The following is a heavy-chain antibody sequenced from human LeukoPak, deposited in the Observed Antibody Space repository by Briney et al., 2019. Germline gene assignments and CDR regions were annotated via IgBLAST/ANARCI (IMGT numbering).Heavy chain of an antibody. V-gene: IGHV3-23*01. CDR3: AKALPTYYDILTGYYFDY. CDR2: ISGSGDRS. J-gene: IGHJ4*02. CDR1: GFTFSNYA. D-gene: IGHD3-9*01. Sequence: GGSLRLSCAGSGFTFSNYAMSWVRQAPGKGLEWVSGISGSGDRSNDADCVKGRLTISRDNSKNTVYLHINSLRAEDTAVYYCAKALPTYYDILTGYYFDYWGQGTLVTVSS.